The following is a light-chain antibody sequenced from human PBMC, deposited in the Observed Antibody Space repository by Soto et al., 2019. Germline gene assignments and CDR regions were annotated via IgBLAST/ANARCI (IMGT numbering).Light chain of an antibody. CDR3: SSYTSSSTLVV. CDR2: DVS. CDR1: SSDVGGYNY. Sequence: QSPLTQPASVSGSPGQSITISCTGTSSDVGGYNYVSWYQQHPGKAPKLMIYDVSNRPSGVSNRFSGSKSGNTASLTISGRQAEDEADYYCSSYTSSSTLVVFGGGTKLTVL. V-gene: IGLV2-14*01. J-gene: IGLJ2*01.